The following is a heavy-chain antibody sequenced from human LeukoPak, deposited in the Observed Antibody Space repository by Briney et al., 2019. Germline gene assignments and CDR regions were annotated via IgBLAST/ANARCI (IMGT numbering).Heavy chain of an antibody. CDR1: GGSISNYY. V-gene: IGHV4-59*08. CDR3: ARHSSSYYDFDY. CDR2: IHYSGST. J-gene: IGHJ4*02. Sequence: PSETLSLTCTVSGGSISNYYWSWIRQPPGKGLEWIGYIHYSGSTHYNPSLKSRVTISVDTSKDQFSLMLSSVTAADTAVYYCARHSSSYYDFDYWGQGTLVTVSS. D-gene: IGHD6-13*01.